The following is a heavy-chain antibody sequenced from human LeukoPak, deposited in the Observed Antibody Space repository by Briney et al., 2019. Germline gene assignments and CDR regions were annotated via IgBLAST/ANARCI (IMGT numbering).Heavy chain of an antibody. V-gene: IGHV5-51*01. CDR3: ARLGTPYFSYNMDV. CDR1: GYTFSDTFSNYW. Sequence: GESLKISCKASGYTFSDTFSNYWIAWVRQMPGKGLEWMGIIYPGDSETKYSPSFEGQVTFSADKSNSIVYLHWSSLKASDTAMYYCARLGTPYFSYNMDVWGQGTTVTVSS. D-gene: IGHD3-10*01. J-gene: IGHJ6*02. CDR2: IYPGDSET.